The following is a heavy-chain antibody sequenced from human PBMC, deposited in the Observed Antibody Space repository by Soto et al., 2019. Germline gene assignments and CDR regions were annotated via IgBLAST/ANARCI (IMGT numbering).Heavy chain of an antibody. Sequence: SETLSLTCTVSGGSISSGGYYWSWIRQHPGKGLEWIGYIYYSGSTYYNPSLKSRVTISVDTSKNQFSLKLSSVTAADTAVYYCARKYNWNYLGGWFDPWGQGTLVTVSS. J-gene: IGHJ5*02. CDR3: ARKYNWNYLGGWFDP. CDR2: IYYSGST. V-gene: IGHV4-31*03. D-gene: IGHD1-7*01. CDR1: GGSISSGGYY.